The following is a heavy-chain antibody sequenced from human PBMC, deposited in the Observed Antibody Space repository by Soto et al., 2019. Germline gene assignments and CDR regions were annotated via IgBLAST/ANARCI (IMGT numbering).Heavy chain of an antibody. Sequence: GGSLRLSCAASGFTFSSYAMHWVRQAPGKGLEWVAVISYDGSNKYYADSAKGRFTIPRDNSKNTLYLQMNSLRAEDTAVYYCARVSIAARTTIIDYYYGMDVWGQGTTVTVSS. CDR2: ISYDGSNK. CDR1: GFTFSSYA. V-gene: IGHV3-30-3*01. J-gene: IGHJ6*02. CDR3: ARVSIAARTTIIDYYYGMDV. D-gene: IGHD6-6*01.